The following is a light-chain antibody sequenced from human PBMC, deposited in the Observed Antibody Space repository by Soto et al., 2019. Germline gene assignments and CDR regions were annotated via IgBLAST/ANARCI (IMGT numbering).Light chain of an antibody. CDR1: QSISSSY. Sequence: IVLTQSPGTLSLSPGERATLSCRASQSISSSYLAWYQQKPGQAPRLLIYGASSRATGIPDRFSGSGSGTDFTLTISILESEDFAVYYCQQYGSLPGLYTFCQGTKLEIK. CDR2: GAS. CDR3: QQYGSLPGLYT. J-gene: IGKJ2*01. V-gene: IGKV3-20*01.